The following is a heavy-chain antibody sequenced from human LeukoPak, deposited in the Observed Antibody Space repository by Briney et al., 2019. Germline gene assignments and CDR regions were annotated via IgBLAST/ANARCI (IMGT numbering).Heavy chain of an antibody. J-gene: IGHJ6*02. CDR3: ARAGPVLWFGESLFYYYGMDV. CDR1: GFTFSSYS. Sequence: GGSLRLSCAASGFTFSSYSMNWVRQAPGKGLEWVSSISSSSYIYYADSVKGRFTISRDNAKNSLYLRMNSLRAEDTAVYYCARAGPVLWFGESLFYYYGMDVWGQGTTVTVSS. CDR2: ISSSSYI. D-gene: IGHD3-10*01. V-gene: IGHV3-21*01.